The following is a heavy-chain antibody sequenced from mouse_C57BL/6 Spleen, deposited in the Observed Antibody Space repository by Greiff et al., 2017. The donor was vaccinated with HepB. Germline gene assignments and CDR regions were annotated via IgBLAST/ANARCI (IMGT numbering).Heavy chain of an antibody. CDR2: IDPSDSYT. V-gene: IGHV1-59*01. CDR1: GYTFTSYW. Sequence: QVQLQQPGAELVRPGTSVKLSCKASGYTFTSYWMHWVKQRPGQGLEWIGVIDPSDSYTNYNQKFKGKATLTVDTSSSTAYMQLSSLTSEDSAVYYCARWGIYYDYDVGYWGQGTTLTVSS. J-gene: IGHJ2*01. CDR3: ARWGIYYDYDVGY. D-gene: IGHD2-4*01.